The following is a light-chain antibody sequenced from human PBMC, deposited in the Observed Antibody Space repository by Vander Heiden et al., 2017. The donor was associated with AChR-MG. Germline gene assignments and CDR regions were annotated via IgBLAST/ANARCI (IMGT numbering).Light chain of an antibody. CDR2: AAS. V-gene: IGKV1-8*01. CDR1: QGISSY. J-gene: IGKJ1*01. CDR3: QQDDSNPWT. Sequence: AVRMPQSPSSLSASTGDRVTITCRASQGISSYLAWYQQKPGKAPKLLIYAASTLQSGVPSRFSGSGSGTDFTLTISCLQSEDFATYYCQQDDSNPWTFGQGTKVEIK.